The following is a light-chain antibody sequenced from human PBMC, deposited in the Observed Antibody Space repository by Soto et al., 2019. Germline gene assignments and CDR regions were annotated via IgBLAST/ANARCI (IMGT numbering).Light chain of an antibody. V-gene: IGLV2-14*01. Sequence: QSALTQHDSVSGSPGQSITLSCTGTSSDVGGYNYVSWYQQHPGKAPKLMIYDVNTRPSGVSDRFSGSKSGNAASLTISGLQAEDEADYYCSSYTSRSTLVFGAGTKVTVL. J-gene: IGLJ2*01. CDR3: SSYTSRSTLV. CDR1: SSDVGGYNY. CDR2: DVN.